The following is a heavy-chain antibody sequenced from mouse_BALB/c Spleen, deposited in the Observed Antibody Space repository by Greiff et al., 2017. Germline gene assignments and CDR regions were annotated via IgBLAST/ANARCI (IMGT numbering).Heavy chain of an antibody. V-gene: IGHV5-9-3*01. J-gene: IGHJ4*01. CDR2: ISSGGSYT. Sequence: EVQGVESGGGLVKPGGSLKLSCAASGFTFSSYAMSWVRQTPEKRLEWVATISSGGSYTYYPDSVKGRFTISRDNAKNTLCLQMSSLRSEDTAMYYCARWGDYWGQGTSVTVSS. CDR1: GFTFSSYA. CDR3: ARWGDY.